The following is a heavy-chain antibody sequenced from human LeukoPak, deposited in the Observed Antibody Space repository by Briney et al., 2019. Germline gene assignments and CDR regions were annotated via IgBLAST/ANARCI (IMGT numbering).Heavy chain of an antibody. V-gene: IGHV3-23*01. Sequence: GGSLRPSCAASGFTFSSYAMSWVRQAPGKGLEWVSAISGSGGSTYYADSVKGRFTISRDNSKNTLYLQMNSLRAEDTAVYYCAKGFRWTVTTVYFDYWGQGTLVTVSS. J-gene: IGHJ4*02. CDR3: AKGFRWTVTTVYFDY. CDR2: ISGSGGST. CDR1: GFTFSSYA. D-gene: IGHD4-17*01.